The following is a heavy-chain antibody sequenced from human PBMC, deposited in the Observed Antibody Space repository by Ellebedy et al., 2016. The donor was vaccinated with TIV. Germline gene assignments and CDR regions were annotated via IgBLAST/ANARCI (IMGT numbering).Heavy chain of an antibody. Sequence: MPGGSLRLSCTVSGGSISSSSYYWGWIRQPPGKGLEWIGSIYYSGSTYHNPSLKSRVTISVDTSKNQFSLKLSSVTAADTAFYSCAKHGGKIFGPCWFDPWGQGTLVTVSS. CDR2: IYYSGST. CDR3: AKHGGKIFGPCWFDP. J-gene: IGHJ5*02. CDR1: GGSISSSSYY. V-gene: IGHV4-39*01. D-gene: IGHD3-10*01.